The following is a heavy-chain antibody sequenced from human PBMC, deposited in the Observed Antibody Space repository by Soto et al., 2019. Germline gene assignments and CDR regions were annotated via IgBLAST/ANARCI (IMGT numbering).Heavy chain of an antibody. CDR2: ISGSGGSA. D-gene: IGHD6-19*01. CDR1: GFTFSSYA. Sequence: GGSLRLSCAASGFTFSSYAMSWVRQAPGKGLEWVSAISGSGGSAYYADSVKGRFTISRDNSKNTLYLQMNSLRAEDTAVYYCAKWAYSSGWLDSDYWGQGTLVTVSS. J-gene: IGHJ4*02. V-gene: IGHV3-23*01. CDR3: AKWAYSSGWLDSDY.